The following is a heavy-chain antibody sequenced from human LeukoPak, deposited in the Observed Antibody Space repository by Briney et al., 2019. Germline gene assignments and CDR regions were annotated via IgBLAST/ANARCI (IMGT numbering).Heavy chain of an antibody. D-gene: IGHD3-22*01. J-gene: IGHJ2*01. V-gene: IGHV3-11*01. CDR3: AKASSYYDSSGYSHWYFDL. CDR2: ISRSGSTK. Sequence: GGSLRLSCAASGFTFSDYNMRWIRQAPGKGLEWVSSISRSGSTKYYADSVKGRFTISRDNAKNSLFLQMNSLRPEDMALYYCAKASSYYDSSGYSHWYFDLWGRGTLVTVSS. CDR1: GFTFSDYN.